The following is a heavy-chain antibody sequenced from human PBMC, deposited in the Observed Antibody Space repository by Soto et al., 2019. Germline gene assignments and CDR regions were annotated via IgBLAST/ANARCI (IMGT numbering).Heavy chain of an antibody. CDR1: GGSISTSRSY. J-gene: IGHJ5*02. CDR2: IFYSGST. D-gene: IGHD2-21*01. V-gene: IGHV4-39*01. CDR3: ARQPTTGDTDLWFDP. Sequence: PSETLSLTCSVSGGSISTSRSYWAWIRQPPGKGLEWLANIFYSGSTFYNPSLASRVSVSVDTSKNEVSLKLRSVTAADTTVYYCARQPTTGDTDLWFDPFGQVPLVTVSS.